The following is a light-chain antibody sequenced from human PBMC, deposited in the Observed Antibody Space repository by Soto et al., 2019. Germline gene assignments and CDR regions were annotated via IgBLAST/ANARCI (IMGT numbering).Light chain of an antibody. V-gene: IGKV1-5*03. CDR3: QQYNSYPLT. Sequence: DIQMTQSPSTLSASVGDRVTITCRASKSISSWLAWYQQKPGKAPTLVIYKASTLESGVPSRFSGRGSGTDFTLTISSLQPDDCATYYCQQYNSYPLTCGGGTKVEIK. CDR2: KAS. CDR1: KSISSW. J-gene: IGKJ4*01.